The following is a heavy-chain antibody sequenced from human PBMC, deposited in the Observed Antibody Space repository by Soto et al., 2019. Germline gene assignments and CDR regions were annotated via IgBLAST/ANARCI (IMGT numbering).Heavy chain of an antibody. D-gene: IGHD3-3*01. CDR2: ISGSGGST. V-gene: IGHV3-23*01. CDR1: GFTFSSYA. J-gene: IGHJ4*02. Sequence: GGSLRLSCAASGFTFSSYAMSWVRQAPGKGLEWVSAISGSGGSTYYADSVKGRFTISRDNSKNTLYLQMNSLRAEDTAVYYCAKLVRDDFWGGYGGAYFDYWGQGTLVTVSS. CDR3: AKLVRDDFWGGYGGAYFDY.